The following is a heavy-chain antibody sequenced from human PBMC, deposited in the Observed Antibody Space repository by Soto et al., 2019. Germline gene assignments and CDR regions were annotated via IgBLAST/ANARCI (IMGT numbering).Heavy chain of an antibody. D-gene: IGHD3-3*01. CDR1: GGTFSSYA. Sequence: SVKVSCKASGGTFSSYAISWVRQAPGQGLEWMGGIIPIFGTANYAQKFQGRVTMTEDTSTDTAYMELSSLRSEDTAVFYCATAEGIFGVVIALSAFDIWGQGTMVTVSS. CDR2: IIPIFGTA. V-gene: IGHV1-69*06. CDR3: ATAEGIFGVVIALSAFDI. J-gene: IGHJ3*02.